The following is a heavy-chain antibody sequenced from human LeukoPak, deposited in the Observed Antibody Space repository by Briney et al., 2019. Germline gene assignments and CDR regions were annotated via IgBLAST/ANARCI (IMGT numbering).Heavy chain of an antibody. CDR1: GGSFSGYY. CDR2: INHSGST. Sequence: SETLSLTCAVYGGSFSGYYWSWIRQPPGKGLEWIGEINHSGSTNYNPSLKSRVTISVDTSKNRFSLKLSSVTAADTAVYYCASTLAYYYGSGSYYGMDVWGKGTTVTVSS. D-gene: IGHD3-10*01. V-gene: IGHV4-34*01. CDR3: ASTLAYYYGSGSYYGMDV. J-gene: IGHJ6*04.